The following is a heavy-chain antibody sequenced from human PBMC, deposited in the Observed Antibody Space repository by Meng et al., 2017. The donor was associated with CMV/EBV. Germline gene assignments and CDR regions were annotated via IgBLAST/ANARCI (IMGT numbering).Heavy chain of an antibody. V-gene: IGHV3-20*04. CDR3: ARDGKKWFGEDLGGGMDV. D-gene: IGHD3-10*01. CDR1: GFTFDGYG. CDR2: VNWNGGST. J-gene: IGHJ6*02. Sequence: GESLRLSCAASGFTFDGYGMSWVRQAPGKGLERVSGVNWNGGSTGYADSVKGRFTISRDNAKNSLYLQMNSLRAEDTALYYCARDGKKWFGEDLGGGMDVWGQGTTVTVSS.